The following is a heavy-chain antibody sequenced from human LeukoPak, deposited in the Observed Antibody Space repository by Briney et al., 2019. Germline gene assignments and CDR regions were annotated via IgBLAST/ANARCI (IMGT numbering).Heavy chain of an antibody. D-gene: IGHD3-10*01. V-gene: IGHV1-69*05. Sequence: ASVKVSCKASGGTFSSYAISWVRQAPGQGLEWMGGIIPIFGTANYAQKFQGRVTITTDESTSTAYMELSSLRSEDTAVYYCARGGLASPPSPMAWLYGMDVWGQGTTVTVSS. CDR1: GGTFSSYA. CDR2: IIPIFGTA. J-gene: IGHJ6*02. CDR3: ARGGLASPPSPMAWLYGMDV.